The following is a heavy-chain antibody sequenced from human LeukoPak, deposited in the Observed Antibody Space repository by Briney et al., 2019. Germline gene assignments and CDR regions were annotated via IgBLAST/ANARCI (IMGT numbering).Heavy chain of an antibody. Sequence: SETLSLTCTVSGGSISSHYWSWIRQPPGKGLEWIGYIYYSGSTNYNPSLKSRVTISVDTSKNQFSLKLSSVTAADTAVYYCARDLAGDVWGKGTTVTISS. CDR2: IYYSGST. CDR1: GGSISSHY. V-gene: IGHV4-59*11. CDR3: ARDLAGDV. D-gene: IGHD3-16*01. J-gene: IGHJ6*04.